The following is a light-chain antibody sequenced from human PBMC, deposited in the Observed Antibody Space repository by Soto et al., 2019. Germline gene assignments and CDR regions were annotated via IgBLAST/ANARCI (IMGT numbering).Light chain of an antibody. J-gene: IGLJ1*01. V-gene: IGLV1-40*01. Sequence: QSALTQPPSVSGAPGQRVTISCTGSSSNIGAGYDVHWYQQLPGTAPKLLIYGNSNRPSGVPDRFSGSKSGTSASLAITGLQAEDEADYYCQYYDSSRSGWVFGTGTKVTVL. CDR3: QYYDSSRSGWV. CDR2: GNS. CDR1: SSNIGAGYD.